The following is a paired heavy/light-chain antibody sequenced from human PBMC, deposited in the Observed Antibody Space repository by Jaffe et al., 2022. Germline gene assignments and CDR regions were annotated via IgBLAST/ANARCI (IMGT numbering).Light chain of an antibody. Sequence: EIVMTQSPATLSLSPGERATLSCRASQSVSNNLAWYQQKPGQAPRLLIYTSSIRATGIPARFSGSGSGTEFTLTISILQSEDFAVYYCQQYNDWPLTFGGGTKVEIK. V-gene: IGKV3D-15*03. CDR2: TSS. CDR3: QQYNDWPLT. CDR1: QSVSNN. J-gene: IGKJ4*01.
Heavy chain of an antibody. Sequence: QLQLQESGPRLVKPSETLSLTCTVSGGSISSSNYYWGWIRQSPGKGLEWIASILHSGTTYSNPFLESRVTIDVDTSKNQFSLKLSFVTAADTAVYYCARRLGQVAPLGSFDYWGQGTLVTVSS. J-gene: IGHJ4*02. CDR3: ARRLGQVAPLGSFDY. CDR2: ILHSGTT. D-gene: IGHD3-16*01. V-gene: IGHV4-39*01. CDR1: GGSISSSNYY.